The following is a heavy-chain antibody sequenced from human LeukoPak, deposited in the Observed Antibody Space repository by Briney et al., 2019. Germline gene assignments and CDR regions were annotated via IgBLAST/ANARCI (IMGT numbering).Heavy chain of an antibody. Sequence: ASVKVSCKASGYTFTSYYMHWVRQAPGQGLEWMGIINPSGGSTSYAQKFQGRVTMTRDTSTSTVYMELSSLRSEDTAVYYCARDPHSTSLFGVVYGMDVWGQGTTVTVSS. CDR2: INPSGGST. V-gene: IGHV1-46*01. D-gene: IGHD3-3*02. CDR1: GYTFTSYY. CDR3: ARDPHSTSLFGVVYGMDV. J-gene: IGHJ6*02.